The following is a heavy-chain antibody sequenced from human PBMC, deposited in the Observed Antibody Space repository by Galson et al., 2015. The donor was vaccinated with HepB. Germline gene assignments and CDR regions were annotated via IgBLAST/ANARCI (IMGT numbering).Heavy chain of an antibody. V-gene: IGHV1-18*01. CDR3: ATRSIVGATIAALMFGFDI. Sequence: SVKVSCKASGYTFTSYGISWVRQAPGQGLEWMGWISAYNGNTNYAQKLQGRVTMTTDTSTSTAYMELRSLRSDDTAVYYCATRSIVGATIAALMFGFDIWGQGTMVTVSS. D-gene: IGHD1-26*01. CDR2: ISAYNGNT. CDR1: GYTFTSYG. J-gene: IGHJ3*02.